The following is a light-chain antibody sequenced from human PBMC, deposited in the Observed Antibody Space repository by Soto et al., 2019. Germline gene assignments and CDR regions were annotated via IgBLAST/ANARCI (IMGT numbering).Light chain of an antibody. CDR3: ATWDSKLNAVV. Sequence: QSVLTQPSSMSAAPGQKVTISCSGSTSNIGNNFVSWYQQLPGTAPKLLIFDINQRPSGIPDRFFGSKSGSSATLGITGPQTGDEAVYYCATWDSKLNAVVFGGGTKLTVL. CDR2: DIN. V-gene: IGLV1-51*01. J-gene: IGLJ2*01. CDR1: TSNIGNNF.